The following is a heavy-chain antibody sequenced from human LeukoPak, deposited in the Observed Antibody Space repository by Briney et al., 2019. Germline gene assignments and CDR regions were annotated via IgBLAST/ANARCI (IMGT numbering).Heavy chain of an antibody. CDR3: ARDRGRYYYDSSGYFPDY. Sequence: ASVKVSCKASGYTFTSYYMHWVRQAPGQGLEWMGIINPSGGSTSYAQKFQGRVTMTRDTSTSTVYMELSSLRSEDTAVCYCARDRGRYYYDSSGYFPDYWGQGTLVTVSS. CDR1: GYTFTSYY. D-gene: IGHD3-22*01. CDR2: INPSGGST. J-gene: IGHJ4*02. V-gene: IGHV1-46*01.